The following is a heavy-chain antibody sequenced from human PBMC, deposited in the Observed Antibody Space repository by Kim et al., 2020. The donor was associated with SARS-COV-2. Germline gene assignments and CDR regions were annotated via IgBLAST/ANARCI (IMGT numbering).Heavy chain of an antibody. Sequence: ADSVKGRFTISRDNSKNTLYLQMNSLRAEDTAVYYCAKDGDDYGDQFLDYWGQGTLVTVSS. V-gene: IGHV3-33*06. J-gene: IGHJ4*02. D-gene: IGHD4-17*01. CDR3: AKDGDDYGDQFLDY.